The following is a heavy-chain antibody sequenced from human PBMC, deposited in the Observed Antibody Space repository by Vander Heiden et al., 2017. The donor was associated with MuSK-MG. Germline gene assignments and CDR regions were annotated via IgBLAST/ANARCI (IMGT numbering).Heavy chain of an antibody. Sequence: QLQLQESGPGLVKPSETLSLTCTVSGGSISSSSYYGGWIRQPPGKGLEWIGSIYYSGSTYYNPSLKSRVTISVDTSKNQFSLKLSSVTAADTAVYYCVRERLIVVVIQHASDWFDPWGQGTLVTVSS. CDR3: VRERLIVVVIQHASDWFDP. J-gene: IGHJ5*02. CDR2: IYYSGST. CDR1: GGSISSSSYY. D-gene: IGHD3-22*01. V-gene: IGHV4-39*01.